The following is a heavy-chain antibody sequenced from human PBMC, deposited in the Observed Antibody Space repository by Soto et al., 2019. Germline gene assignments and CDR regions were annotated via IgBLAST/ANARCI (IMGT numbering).Heavy chain of an antibody. J-gene: IGHJ6*02. CDR2: IIPIFGTA. CDR1: GGTFSSYA. V-gene: IGHV1-69*12. CDR3: ARGWGSSPDYYYYYGMDV. D-gene: IGHD6-13*01. Sequence: QVQLVQSGAEVKKLGSSVKVSCKASGGTFSSYAISWVRQAPGQGLEWMGGIIPIFGTANYAQKFQGRVTITADESTSTAYMELSSLRSEDTAVYYCARGWGSSPDYYYYYGMDVWGQGTTVTVSS.